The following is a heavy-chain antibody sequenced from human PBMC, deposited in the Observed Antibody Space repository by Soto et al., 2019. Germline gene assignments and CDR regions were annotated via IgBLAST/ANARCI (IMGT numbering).Heavy chain of an antibody. CDR1: GFSFSNYA. CDR3: AKVKWEVTTVSSFTDY. V-gene: IGHV3-23*01. D-gene: IGHD4-17*01. Sequence: EVQLLESGGGVVQPGGSLRLSCVASGFSFSNYAMPWLRQAPGKGLEWVSVISSSGAGTHFADSVKGRFTISRDNTKNTVFLQKNRLRAEDTAVYYCAKVKWEVTTVSSFTDYWGQGILVTVSS. CDR2: ISSSGAGT. J-gene: IGHJ4*02.